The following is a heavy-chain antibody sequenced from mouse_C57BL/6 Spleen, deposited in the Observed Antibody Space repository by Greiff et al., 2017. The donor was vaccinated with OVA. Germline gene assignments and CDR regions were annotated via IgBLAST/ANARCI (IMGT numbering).Heavy chain of an antibody. Sequence: DVQLVASWGGLVKPGGSLKLSCAASGFTFSSYAMSWVRQTPEKRLEWVATISDGGSYTYYPDNVKGRFTISRDNAKNNLYLQMSHLKSEDTAMYYCARANWDVNWYFDVWGTGTTVTVSS. CDR1: GFTFSSYA. D-gene: IGHD4-1*01. CDR2: ISDGGSYT. CDR3: ARANWDVNWYFDV. J-gene: IGHJ1*03. V-gene: IGHV5-4*01.